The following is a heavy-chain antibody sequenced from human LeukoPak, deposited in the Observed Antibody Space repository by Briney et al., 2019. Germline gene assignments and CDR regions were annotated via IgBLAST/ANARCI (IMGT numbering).Heavy chain of an antibody. V-gene: IGHV4-38-2*02. Sequence: PSETLSLTCTVSGGSISSYYWGWIRQPPGKGLEWIGSIYHSGSTYYNPSLKSRVTISVDTSKNQFSLKLSSVTAADTAVYYCARERLDSSGYYVDYWGQGTLVTVSS. CDR3: ARERLDSSGYYVDY. CDR1: GGSISSYY. J-gene: IGHJ4*02. CDR2: IYHSGST. D-gene: IGHD3-22*01.